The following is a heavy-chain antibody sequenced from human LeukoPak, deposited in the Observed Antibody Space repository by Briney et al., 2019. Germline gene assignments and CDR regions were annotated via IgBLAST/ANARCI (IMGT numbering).Heavy chain of an antibody. J-gene: IGHJ4*02. CDR3: ARWGSSSLDY. CDR1: GFTFSSYG. V-gene: IGHV3-33*08. CDR2: IWYDGSYK. Sequence: AGSLRLSCAASGFTFSSYGMQWVRQAPGKGLEWVAVIWYDGSYKYHADSVKGRFTISRDNSRNTLYLQMDSLSVEDTAVYYCARWGSSSLDYWGQGTLVTVSS. D-gene: IGHD6-6*01.